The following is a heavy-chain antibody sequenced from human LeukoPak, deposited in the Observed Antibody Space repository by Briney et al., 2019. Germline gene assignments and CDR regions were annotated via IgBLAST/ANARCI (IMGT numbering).Heavy chain of an antibody. J-gene: IGHJ4*02. V-gene: IGHV3-11*01. CDR1: GFTFSSYA. CDR3: ARESYYGSGTYFNFDY. Sequence: VGTLRLSCAASGFTFSSYAMIWIRQAPGKGLERVSYISNSGGATNYGDSVRFRFTISRDNSKNSLYLEMNSLRAEDTAIYYCARESYYGSGTYFNFDYWGQGILVTVSS. CDR2: ISNSGGAT. D-gene: IGHD3-10*01.